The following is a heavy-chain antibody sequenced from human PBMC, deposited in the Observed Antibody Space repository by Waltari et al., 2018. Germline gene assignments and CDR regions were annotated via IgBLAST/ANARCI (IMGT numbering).Heavy chain of an antibody. J-gene: IGHJ1*01. CDR2: ISGSGGST. D-gene: IGHD3-3*01. Sequence: EVQLLESGGGLVQPGGSLRLSCAASGFTFSSYAMSWVRQAPGQGLEWVSAISGSGGSTYYADSVKGRFTISRDNSKNTLYLQMNSLRAEDTAVYYCATASYDFWSGYFFQHWGQGTLVTVSS. CDR3: ATASYDFWSGYFFQH. CDR1: GFTFSSYA. V-gene: IGHV3-23*01.